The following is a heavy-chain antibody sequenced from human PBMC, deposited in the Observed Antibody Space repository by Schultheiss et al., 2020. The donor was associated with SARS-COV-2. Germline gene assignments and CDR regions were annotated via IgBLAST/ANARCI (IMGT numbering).Heavy chain of an antibody. Sequence: GESLKISCAASGFTFSDYYMNWIRQAPGKGLEWVSSISSSSSYIYYADSVKGRFTISRDNAKNSLYLQMNSLRAEDTAVYYCAKDLTIFGVVSWFDPWGQGTLVTVSS. CDR3: AKDLTIFGVVSWFDP. CDR1: GFTFSDYY. CDR2: ISSSSSYI. D-gene: IGHD3-3*01. J-gene: IGHJ5*02. V-gene: IGHV3-21*04.